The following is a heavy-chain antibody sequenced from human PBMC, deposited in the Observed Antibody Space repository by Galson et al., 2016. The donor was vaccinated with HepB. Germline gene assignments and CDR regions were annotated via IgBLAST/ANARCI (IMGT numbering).Heavy chain of an antibody. J-gene: IGHJ4*02. CDR1: GFTFSSHV. V-gene: IGHV3-23*01. CDR2: IRGSDDNT. D-gene: IGHD2-2*01. Sequence: SLRLSCAASGFTFSSHVMSWVRQAPGKGLEWVSSIRGSDDNTYYADSVTGRFAVSSDNSKKTLYLQMNSLRAEDTAVYYCAKTIGRSYANYFDCWGQGTLVTVSS. CDR3: AKTIGRSYANYFDC.